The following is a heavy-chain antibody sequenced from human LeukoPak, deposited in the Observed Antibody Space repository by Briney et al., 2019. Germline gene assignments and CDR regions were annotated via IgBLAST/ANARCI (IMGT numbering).Heavy chain of an antibody. Sequence: SETLSHTCTVSGGSISSYYWSWIRQPPGKGLEWIGYIYYSGSTNYNPSLKSRVTISVDTSKNQFSLKLSSVTAADTAVYYCARQERWLPFDYWGQGTLVTVSS. CDR2: IYYSGST. CDR3: ARQERWLPFDY. V-gene: IGHV4-59*08. J-gene: IGHJ4*02. D-gene: IGHD5-24*01. CDR1: GGSISSYY.